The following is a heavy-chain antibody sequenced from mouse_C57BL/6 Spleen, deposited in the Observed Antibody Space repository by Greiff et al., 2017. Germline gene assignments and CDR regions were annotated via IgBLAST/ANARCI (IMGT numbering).Heavy chain of an antibody. D-gene: IGHD4-1*01. Sequence: VQLQQPGAELVMPGASVKLSCKASGYTFTSYWMHWVKQRPGQGLEWIGEIDPSDSYTNYNQKFKGKSTLTVDKSSSTAYMQLSSLTSEDSAVYYCARGQLTGTGFAYWGQGTLVTVSA. CDR3: ARGQLTGTGFAY. V-gene: IGHV1-69*01. CDR2: IDPSDSYT. CDR1: GYTFTSYW. J-gene: IGHJ3*01.